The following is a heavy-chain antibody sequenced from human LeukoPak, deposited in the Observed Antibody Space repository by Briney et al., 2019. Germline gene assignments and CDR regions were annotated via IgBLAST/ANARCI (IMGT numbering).Heavy chain of an antibody. V-gene: IGHV3-33*07. CDR3: ARDLGNYGSGSSYFDY. CDR1: GFTFSTYG. CDR2: IWYDGSKK. Sequence: GGSLRLSCATSGFTFSTYGMYWVRQAPGKGPEWVALIWYDGSKKYYADSVKGRFTVSKDNSKNTLYLQMNSLRAEDTAVYYCARDLGNYGSGSSYFDYWGQGTLVTVSS. D-gene: IGHD3-10*01. J-gene: IGHJ4*02.